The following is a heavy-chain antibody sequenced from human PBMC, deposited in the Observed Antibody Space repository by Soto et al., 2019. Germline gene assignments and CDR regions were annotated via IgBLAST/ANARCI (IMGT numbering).Heavy chain of an antibody. Sequence: SETLSLTCAVSGSFVSSGNYWGWIRKRPGKGLEWIGSICHGGNTDYNPSLKSRVTISVDMSKNHFSLNLNSVTAADTAVYYCARARWYDAFDVWGQGTVVTVSS. V-gene: IGHV4-38-2*01. CDR3: ARARWYDAFDV. J-gene: IGHJ3*01. CDR2: ICHGGNT. D-gene: IGHD2-15*01. CDR1: GSFVSSGNY.